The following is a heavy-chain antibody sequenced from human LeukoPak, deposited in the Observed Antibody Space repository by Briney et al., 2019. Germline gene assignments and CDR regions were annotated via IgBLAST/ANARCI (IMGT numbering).Heavy chain of an antibody. V-gene: IGHV3-23*01. CDR2: ISGSGGST. CDR3: AKRRDVSGYYFDY. Sequence: GRSLRLSCAASGFTFSSYAMHWVRQAPGKGLEWVSIISGSGGSTDYADSVKGRFTISRDNSKNTLYLQMNSLRAEDTAVYYCAKRRDVSGYYFDYWGQGTLVTVSS. CDR1: GFTFSSYA. D-gene: IGHD3-22*01. J-gene: IGHJ4*02.